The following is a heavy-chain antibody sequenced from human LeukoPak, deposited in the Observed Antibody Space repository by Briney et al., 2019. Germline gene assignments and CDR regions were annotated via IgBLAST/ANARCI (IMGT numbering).Heavy chain of an antibody. Sequence: GGSLRLSCAASGFTFSSYAMSWVRQAPGKGLEWASAISGSGGSTYYTDSVKGRFTISRDNSKNTLYLQMNSLRAEDTAVYYCAKPGYCSGGSCYSVFDYWGQGTLVTVSS. CDR1: GFTFSSYA. J-gene: IGHJ4*02. V-gene: IGHV3-23*01. CDR3: AKPGYCSGGSCYSVFDY. CDR2: ISGSGGST. D-gene: IGHD2-15*01.